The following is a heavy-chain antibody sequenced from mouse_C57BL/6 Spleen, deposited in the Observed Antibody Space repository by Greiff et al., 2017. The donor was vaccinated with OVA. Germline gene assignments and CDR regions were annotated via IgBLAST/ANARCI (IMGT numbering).Heavy chain of an antibody. CDR2: IHPSDSDT. V-gene: IGHV1-74*01. CDR3: AIGGSSRSCWYVDV. J-gene: IGHJ1*03. D-gene: IGHD1-1*01. Sequence: QVQLQQPGAELVKPGASVKVSCKASGYTFTSYWMHWVKQRPGQGLEWIGRIHPSDSDTNYNQKFKGKATLTVDKSSSTAYMQLSSLTSEDSAVYYCAIGGSSRSCWYVDVWGTGTTVTVSS. CDR1: GYTFTSYW.